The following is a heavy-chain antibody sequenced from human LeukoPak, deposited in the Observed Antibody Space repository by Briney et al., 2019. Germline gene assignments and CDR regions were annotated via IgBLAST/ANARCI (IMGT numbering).Heavy chain of an antibody. Sequence: ASVKVSCKASGGTFSSYAISWVRQAPGQGLEWMGGIIPIFGTANYAQKFQGGVTITADESTSTAYMELSSLRSEGTAVYYCATKGGCGGDCYSSGYFQHWGQGTLVTVSS. J-gene: IGHJ1*01. CDR2: IIPIFGTA. V-gene: IGHV1-69*01. CDR1: GGTFSSYA. D-gene: IGHD2-21*02. CDR3: ATKGGCGGDCYSSGYFQH.